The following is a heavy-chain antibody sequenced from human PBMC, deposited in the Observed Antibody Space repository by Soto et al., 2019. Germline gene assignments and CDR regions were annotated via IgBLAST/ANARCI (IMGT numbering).Heavy chain of an antibody. D-gene: IGHD3-16*01. CDR3: ERPGDYVRDNYGMDV. J-gene: IGHJ6*02. V-gene: IGHV5-51*01. CDR2: IYPGDSDT. CDR1: GYSFTSYW. Sequence: GESLKISCKGSGYSFTSYWIGWVRQMPGKGLEWMGIIYPGDSDTRYSPSFQGQVTISADKSISTAYLQWSSLKASDTAMYYCERPGDYVRDNYGMDVWGQGTTVTVSS.